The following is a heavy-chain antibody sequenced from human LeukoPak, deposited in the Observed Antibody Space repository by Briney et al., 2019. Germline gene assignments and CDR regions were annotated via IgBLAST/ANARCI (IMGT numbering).Heavy chain of an antibody. CDR2: IYYSGST. D-gene: IGHD2-2*01. Sequence: SETLSLTCTVSGGSISSSSYYWGWIRQPPGKGLEWFGSIYYSGSTYYNPSLKSRVTISVDTSKNQFSLKLSSVTAADTAVYYCARQIVPAAMESGWFDPWGQGTLVTVSS. J-gene: IGHJ5*02. CDR1: GGSISSSSYY. CDR3: ARQIVPAAMESGWFDP. V-gene: IGHV4-39*01.